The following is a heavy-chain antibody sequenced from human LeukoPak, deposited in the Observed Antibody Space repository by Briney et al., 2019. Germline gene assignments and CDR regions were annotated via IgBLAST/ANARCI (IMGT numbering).Heavy chain of an antibody. Sequence: PSETLSLTCTVSGGSISSYYWSWIRQPAGKGLEWIGRIYTSGSTNYNPSLKSRVTMSVDTSKNQFSLKLSSVTAADTAVYYCARDGPYYYDSSGYYPTNDYWGQGTLVTVSS. CDR1: GGSISSYY. D-gene: IGHD3-22*01. CDR3: ARDGPYYYDSSGYYPTNDY. J-gene: IGHJ4*02. CDR2: IYTSGST. V-gene: IGHV4-4*07.